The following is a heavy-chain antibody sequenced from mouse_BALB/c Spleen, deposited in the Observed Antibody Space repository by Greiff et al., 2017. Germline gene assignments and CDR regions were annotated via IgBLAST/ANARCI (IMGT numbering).Heavy chain of an antibody. Sequence: EVMLVESGGGLVQPGGSRKLSCAASGFTFSSFGMHWVRQAPEKGLEWVAYISSGSSTIYYADTVKGRFTISRDNPKNTLFLQMTSLRSEDTAMYYCARGGLRGYFDYWGQGTTLTVSS. CDR2: ISSGSSTI. V-gene: IGHV5-17*02. CDR3: ARGGLRGYFDY. J-gene: IGHJ2*01. CDR1: GFTFSSFG. D-gene: IGHD3-3*01.